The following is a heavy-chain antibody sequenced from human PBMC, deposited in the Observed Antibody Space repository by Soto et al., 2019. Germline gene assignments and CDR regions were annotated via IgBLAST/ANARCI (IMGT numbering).Heavy chain of an antibody. CDR3: ARDPLGYSYGCGGERDGMDV. CDR1: GYTFTSYY. J-gene: IGHJ6*02. D-gene: IGHD5-18*01. Sequence: ASVKVSCKASGYTFTSYYMHWVRQAPGQGLEWMGIINPSGGSTSYAQKFQGRVTMTRDTSTSTVYMELSSLRSEDTAVYYCARDPLGYSYGCGGERDGMDVWGQGTTVTVSS. CDR2: INPSGGST. V-gene: IGHV1-46*01.